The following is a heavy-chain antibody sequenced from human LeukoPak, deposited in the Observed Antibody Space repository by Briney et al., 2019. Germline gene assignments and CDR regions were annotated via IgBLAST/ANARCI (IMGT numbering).Heavy chain of an antibody. Sequence: SQTLSLTCTVSGGSISSGGYYWSWIRQHPGKGLEWIGYIYYSGSTYYNPSLKSRVTISVDTSKNQFSLKLSSVTAADTAVYYCARVGYGSGSYWFDPWGQGALVTVSS. CDR3: ARVGYGSGSYWFDP. J-gene: IGHJ5*02. D-gene: IGHD3-10*01. CDR1: GGSISSGGYY. V-gene: IGHV4-31*03. CDR2: IYYSGST.